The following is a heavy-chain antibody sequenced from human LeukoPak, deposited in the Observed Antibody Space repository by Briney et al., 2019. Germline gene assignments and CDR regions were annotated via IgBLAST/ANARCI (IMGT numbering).Heavy chain of an antibody. V-gene: IGHV3-11*01. D-gene: IGHD6-13*01. J-gene: IGHJ4*02. CDR3: ARIAAAGIINN. Sequence: GGSLRLSCAASGFTFSDYYMSWIRQAPGKGLEWVSYVSSSGSTIYYADSVKGRFTISRDNAKNSLYLQMNSLRAEDTAVYYCARIAAAGIINNWGQGTLVTVSS. CDR1: GFTFSDYY. CDR2: VSSSGSTI.